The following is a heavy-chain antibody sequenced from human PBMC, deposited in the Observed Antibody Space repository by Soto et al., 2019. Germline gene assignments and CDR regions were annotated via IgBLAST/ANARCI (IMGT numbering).Heavy chain of an antibody. V-gene: IGHV1-46*01. Sequence: QVQLVQSGAEVKKPGASVKVSCKASGYIFTNYYIHWVRQAPGQGLEWMAIINPLPTSGSTNYAPKFQGRVTVTRDTATSTLYMELSRLTSEDTALFYFARDLTAAAYWGQGTLVTVSS. J-gene: IGHJ4*02. CDR1: GYIFTNYY. CDR3: ARDLTAAAY. D-gene: IGHD6-13*01. CDR2: INPLPTSGST.